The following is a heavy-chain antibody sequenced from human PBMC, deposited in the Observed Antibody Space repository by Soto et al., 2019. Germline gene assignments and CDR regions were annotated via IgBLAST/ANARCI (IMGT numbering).Heavy chain of an antibody. CDR3: ATMNYDILTGYSRFAY. Sequence: ASAKVSCKVSGYTLTELSMHWVREAPGKGLEWMGGFDPEDGETIYAQKFQGRVTMTENTSTDTAYMELSSLRSEDTAVYYCATMNYDILTGYSRFAYWGQGTLVTVSS. CDR1: GYTLTELS. CDR2: FDPEDGET. J-gene: IGHJ4*02. D-gene: IGHD3-9*01. V-gene: IGHV1-24*01.